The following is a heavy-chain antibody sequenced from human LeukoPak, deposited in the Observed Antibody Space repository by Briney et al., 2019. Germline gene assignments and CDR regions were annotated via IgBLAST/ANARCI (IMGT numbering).Heavy chain of an antibody. J-gene: IGHJ4*02. V-gene: IGHV4-39*07. CDR3: ARDKGTGSGWYEYRD. CDR1: GGSISSSSYY. D-gene: IGHD6-19*01. Sequence: PSETLSLTCTVSGGSISSSSYYWGWIRQPPGKGLEWIGSIYYSGSTYYNPSLKSRVTISVDTSKNQFSLKLSSVTAADTAVYYCARDKGTGSGWYEYRDWGQGTLVTVSS. CDR2: IYYSGST.